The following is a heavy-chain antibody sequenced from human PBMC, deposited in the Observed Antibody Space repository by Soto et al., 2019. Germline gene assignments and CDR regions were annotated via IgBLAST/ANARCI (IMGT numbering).Heavy chain of an antibody. D-gene: IGHD6-19*01. Sequence: ASVKVSCKAPADTFTSYYIHWVRQAPGHGLEWMGWINPTTGATRYAQKFQGRVTMTRDTSMSTAYLEVRSLRPDDTAVYYCAKGDSSWVSWFDPWGQGTLVTVSS. J-gene: IGHJ5*02. CDR3: AKGDSSWVSWFDP. V-gene: IGHV1-2*02. CDR1: ADTFTSYY. CDR2: INPTTGAT.